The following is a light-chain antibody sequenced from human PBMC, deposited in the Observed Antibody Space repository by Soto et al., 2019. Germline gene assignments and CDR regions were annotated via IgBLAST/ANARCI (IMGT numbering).Light chain of an antibody. J-gene: IGKJ1*01. V-gene: IGKV3-15*01. CDR1: QSVNRN. CDR2: AAS. CDR3: QQYNNWWT. Sequence: EIVMTQSPATLSVSPGERATLSCRASQSVNRNLAWYQQKPGQAPRLLIYAASTRATGILARFSGSGSETEFTLTISSLQSEDFAIYYCQQYNNWWTFGQGTKVEI.